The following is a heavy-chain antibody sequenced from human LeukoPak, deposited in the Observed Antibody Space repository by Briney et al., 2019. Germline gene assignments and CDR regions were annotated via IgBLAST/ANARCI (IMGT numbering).Heavy chain of an antibody. CDR2: FYTSGST. V-gene: IGHV4-61*02. CDR1: GGSISSGSYY. D-gene: IGHD3-22*01. CDR3: ARGVLYYDSSGNLAAFDI. Sequence: ASETLSLTCSVSGGSISSGSYYWSWIRQPAGKGLEWIGRFYTSGSTYYNPSLKSRVTISVDTSKNQFSLKLSSVTAADTAVYYCARGVLYYDSSGNLAAFDIWGQGTMVTVSS. J-gene: IGHJ3*02.